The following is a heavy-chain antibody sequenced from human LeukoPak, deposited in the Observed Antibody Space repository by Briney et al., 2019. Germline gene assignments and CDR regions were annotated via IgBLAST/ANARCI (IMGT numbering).Heavy chain of an antibody. CDR1: GFAFSSYA. J-gene: IGHJ4*02. CDR2: ISYDGSNK. D-gene: IGHD3-10*01. CDR3: AKDISMVYYGSGSYS. V-gene: IGHV3-30*04. Sequence: GGSLRLSCAASGFAFSSYAMHWVRQAPGKGLEWVAVISYDGSNKYYADSVKGRFTISRDNSKNTLYLQMNSLRAEDTAVYYCAKDISMVYYGSGSYSWGQGTLVTVSS.